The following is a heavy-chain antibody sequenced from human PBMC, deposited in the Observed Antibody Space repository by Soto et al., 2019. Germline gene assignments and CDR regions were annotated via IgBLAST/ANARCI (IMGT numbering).Heavy chain of an antibody. CDR1: GFTFSKYA. CDR3: ARDPPMVRGPIVYYYYGMDV. CDR2: IWYDGSNK. V-gene: IGHV3-33*01. Sequence: PGGSLRLSCAASGFTFSKYAMHWVRQAPGKGLEWVAVIWYDGSNKYYADSVKGRFTISRDNSKNTLYLQMNSLRAEDTAVYYCARDPPMVRGPIVYYYYGMDVWGQGTTVTVSS. J-gene: IGHJ6*02. D-gene: IGHD3-10*01.